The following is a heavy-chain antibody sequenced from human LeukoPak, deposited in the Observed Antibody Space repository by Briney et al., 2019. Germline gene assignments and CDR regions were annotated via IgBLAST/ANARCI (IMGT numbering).Heavy chain of an antibody. CDR1: GFTFSSYE. Sequence: GGSLRLSCAASGFTFSSYEMNWVRQGPGKGLEWVSLISEDGISTYYADSVKGRFTVSRDNSKNSLFLQMNSLRAEDTALYYCAKGSRPPLYDTMHTDLDYWGQGTLVTVSS. D-gene: IGHD3-22*01. CDR3: AKGSRPPLYDTMHTDLDY. J-gene: IGHJ4*02. V-gene: IGHV3-43*02. CDR2: ISEDGIST.